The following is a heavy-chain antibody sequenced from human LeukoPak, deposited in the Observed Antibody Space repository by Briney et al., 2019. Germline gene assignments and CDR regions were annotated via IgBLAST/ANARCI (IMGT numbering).Heavy chain of an antibody. Sequence: ASVKVSCKASGYTYTSYYMHWVRHASGDGVEWMGNNHPRGGSTSDAQKFQGRDTMTRDTCASTVYMELSSLSSEDTAVYDCARGGRERYSSGWTDAFDNWGQGTMVTVSS. D-gene: IGHD6-19*01. CDR2: NHPRGGST. CDR1: GYTYTSYY. CDR3: ARGGRERYSSGWTDAFDN. V-gene: IGHV1-46*01. J-gene: IGHJ3*02.